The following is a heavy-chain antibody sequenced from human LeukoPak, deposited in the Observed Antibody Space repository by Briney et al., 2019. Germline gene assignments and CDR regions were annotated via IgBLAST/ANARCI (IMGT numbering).Heavy chain of an antibody. V-gene: IGHV4-38-2*01. CDR1: GYSISSGYY. CDR2: MSHNRGT. J-gene: IGHJ6*04. D-gene: IGHD3-10*01. CDR3: ASYYASGVSAYNYYGMDV. Sequence: PSETLSLTCAVSGYSISSGYYWGWIRQPPGKRLKWIGSMSHNRGTYYNPSLKSRVTISMDTSKNQFSLRLSSVTAADTAVYYCASYYASGVSAYNYYGMDVWGKGTTVTVSS.